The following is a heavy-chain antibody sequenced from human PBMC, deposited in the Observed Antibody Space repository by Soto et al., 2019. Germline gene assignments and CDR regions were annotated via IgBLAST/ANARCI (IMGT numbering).Heavy chain of an antibody. Sequence: GGSLRLSCAASGFTFSNAWMNWVRQAPGKGLEWVGRIKSKTDGGTTDYAAPVKGRFTISRDDSKNTQYLKMNSLKTEDTAVYYCTTDLLDTAMVIYYYYGMDVWGQGTTVTVSS. CDR1: GFTFSNAW. J-gene: IGHJ6*02. D-gene: IGHD5-18*01. CDR3: TTDLLDTAMVIYYYYGMDV. V-gene: IGHV3-15*07. CDR2: IKSKTDGGTT.